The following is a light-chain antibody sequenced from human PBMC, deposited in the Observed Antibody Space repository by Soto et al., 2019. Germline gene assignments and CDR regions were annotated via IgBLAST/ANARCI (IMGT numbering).Light chain of an antibody. CDR1: QSVSSSY. CDR2: GAS. J-gene: IGKJ1*01. V-gene: IGKV3-20*01. CDR3: QQYGRTQTAWT. Sequence: EIVLTQSPGTLSLSPGERATLSCRASQSVSSSYLAWYQQKPGQAPRLLIYGASSRATGIPDRFSGSGSGTDFTLTISRLEPEDFAVYYCQQYGRTQTAWTFGQGTKVDI.